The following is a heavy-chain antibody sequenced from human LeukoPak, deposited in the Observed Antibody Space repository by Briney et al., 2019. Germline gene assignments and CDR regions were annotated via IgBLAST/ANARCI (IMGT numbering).Heavy chain of an antibody. Sequence: QPGGSLRLSCAASGFTFSSSWMDWVRQSPGKGLEWVANINGDGSEKHYVDSVKGRFAISRDNAKNSLYLQMNSLRAEDTAVYFCSRSLDSWGQGTLVTVSS. CDR1: GFTFSSSW. CDR2: INGDGSEK. CDR3: SRSLDS. V-gene: IGHV3-7*05. J-gene: IGHJ4*02.